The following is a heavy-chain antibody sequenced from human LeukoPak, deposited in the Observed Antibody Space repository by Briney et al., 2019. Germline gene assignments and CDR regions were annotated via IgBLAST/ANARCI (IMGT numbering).Heavy chain of an antibody. CDR3: AKDGSLYSSSWCLDY. D-gene: IGHD6-13*01. V-gene: IGHV3-30*02. J-gene: IGHJ4*02. CDR2: IRHDGNNK. CDR1: GFTFSSYG. Sequence: GGSLRLSCAASGFTFSSYGMHWVRQAPGKGLELVAFIRHDGNNKYYADSVKGRFTISRDNSKNTLYLQMNCLRAEDTALYYCAKDGSLYSSSWCLDYWGQGTLVTVSS.